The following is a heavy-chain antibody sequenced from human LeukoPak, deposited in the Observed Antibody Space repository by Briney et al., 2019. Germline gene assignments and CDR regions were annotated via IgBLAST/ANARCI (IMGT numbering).Heavy chain of an antibody. D-gene: IGHD5-12*01. V-gene: IGHV1-18*01. CDR3: ARGGLSGYDSFYYGMDV. CDR2: ISAYNGNT. J-gene: IGHJ6*02. Sequence: AAVKVCCKAAGYTFTSYGISWVRQAPAQGLEWMGWISAYNGNTHYAQKLQGRVTMTTDTSTSTAHMELRSLRSDDTAVYYCARGGLSGYDSFYYGMDVWGQGTTVTVSS. CDR1: GYTFTSYG.